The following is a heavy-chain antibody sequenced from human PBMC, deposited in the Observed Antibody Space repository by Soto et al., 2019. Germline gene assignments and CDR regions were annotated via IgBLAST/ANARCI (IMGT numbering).Heavy chain of an antibody. J-gene: IGHJ4*02. CDR2: ISGYNGNT. CDR3: ARDTPIVGANSYYFDY. CDR1: GYTFTSYG. D-gene: IGHD1-26*01. V-gene: IGHV1-18*01. Sequence: QVQLVQSGAEVKKPGASVKVSCKASGYTFTSYGISWVRQAPGQGLEWMGWISGYNGNTNYAQKLQGRVTMTTDTSTSTGYKAKRSLRSDDTAVYYCARDTPIVGANSYYFDYWGQGTLVTVSS.